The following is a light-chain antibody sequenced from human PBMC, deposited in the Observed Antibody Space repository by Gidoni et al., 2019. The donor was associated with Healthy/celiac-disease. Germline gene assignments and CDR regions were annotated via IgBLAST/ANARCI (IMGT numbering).Light chain of an antibody. Sequence: DIQMTQSPSSLSASVGDRVTITCQASQDISNYLNWYQQKPGKAPKLLIYDASNLETGAPSRFGGSGSGTDFTFTISSLQPEDIATYYCQQYDNLPSYTFGQGTKLEIK. CDR2: DAS. CDR3: QQYDNLPSYT. V-gene: IGKV1-33*01. CDR1: QDISNY. J-gene: IGKJ2*01.